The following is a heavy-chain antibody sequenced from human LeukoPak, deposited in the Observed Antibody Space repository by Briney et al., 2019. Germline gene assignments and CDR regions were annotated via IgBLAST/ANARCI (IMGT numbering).Heavy chain of an antibody. CDR3: GSAAGTYYYYYMDV. D-gene: IGHD6-13*01. V-gene: IGHV3-7*01. CDR1: GFTFTTYW. CDR2: IKQDGSEK. Sequence: GGSLRLSCAASGFTFTTYWMSWVRQAPGKGLEWVANIKQDGSEKYYVDSVRGRFTISRDNSKNSLYLQMNSLRAEDTAVYYCGSAAGTYYYYYMDVWGKGTTVTVSS. J-gene: IGHJ6*03.